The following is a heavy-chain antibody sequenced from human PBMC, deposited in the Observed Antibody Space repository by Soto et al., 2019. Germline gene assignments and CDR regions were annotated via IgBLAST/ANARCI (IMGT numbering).Heavy chain of an antibody. Sequence: SETLSLTCTVSGVPISTDDYYWSWIRQPPGKGLEWIGYIYYSGSTYYNPSLKSRVTISVDTSKNQFSLKLSSVTAADTAVYYCARLNYYDSSGPDYWGQGTLVTVSS. CDR1: GVPISTDDYY. V-gene: IGHV4-30-4*01. CDR3: ARLNYYDSSGPDY. CDR2: IYYSGST. D-gene: IGHD3-22*01. J-gene: IGHJ4*02.